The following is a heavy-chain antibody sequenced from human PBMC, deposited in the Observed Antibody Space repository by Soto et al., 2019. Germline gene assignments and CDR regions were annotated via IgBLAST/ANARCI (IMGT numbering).Heavy chain of an antibody. D-gene: IGHD1-26*01. Sequence: EVHLLESGGGLVQPGGSLRLSCADSEFTFSSYAMTWVRLAPGKGLEWVSSISPGVGSTYYADSVKGRFTISRDNSKNTLYLQMNSLRADDKALYYCAKSGSHSYFDYWGQGTLVTVSS. CDR3: AKSGSHSYFDY. V-gene: IGHV3-23*01. J-gene: IGHJ4*02. CDR2: ISPGVGST. CDR1: EFTFSSYA.